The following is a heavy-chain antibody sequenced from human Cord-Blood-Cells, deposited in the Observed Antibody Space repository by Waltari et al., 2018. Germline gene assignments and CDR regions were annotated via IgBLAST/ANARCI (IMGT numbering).Heavy chain of an antibody. CDR3: ARVGPLWFGELLYYFDY. D-gene: IGHD3-10*01. V-gene: IGHV3-7*01. Sequence: EVQLVESGGGLVQPGGSLRLSCAASGFTFSSYWMSWVRQAPGKGLGWVANIKQDGSEKYYVDSVKGRFTISRDNAKNSLYLQMNSLRAEDTAVYYCARVGPLWFGELLYYFDYWGQGTLVTVSS. CDR1: GFTFSSYW. CDR2: IKQDGSEK. J-gene: IGHJ4*02.